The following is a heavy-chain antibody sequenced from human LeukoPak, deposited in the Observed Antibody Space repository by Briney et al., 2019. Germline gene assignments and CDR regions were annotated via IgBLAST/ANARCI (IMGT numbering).Heavy chain of an antibody. D-gene: IGHD3-10*01. J-gene: IGHJ4*02. CDR3: ARRGGSGRSFDY. Sequence: SETLSLTCTVSGGSVTNYYWSWIRQPPGRGLEWIGYIYHSGSTNYNPSLKSRVTISLDTSKNQISLRLSSVTAADTAVYFCARRGGSGRSFDYWGQGNLVTVSS. CDR1: GGSVTNYY. CDR2: IYHSGST. V-gene: IGHV4-59*02.